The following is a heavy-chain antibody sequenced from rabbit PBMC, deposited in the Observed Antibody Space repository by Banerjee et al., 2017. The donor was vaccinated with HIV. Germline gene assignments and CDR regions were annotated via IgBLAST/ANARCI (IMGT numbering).Heavy chain of an antibody. D-gene: IGHD8-1*01. Sequence: QSLEESGGDLVKPGASLTLTCTASGFSFSSGYYMCWVRQAPGKGLEWIACIYTSSSGSTWYASWAKGRFTISKTSSTTVTLQMNILTAADTATYFCARDYAGYSYPSYFNLWGPGTLVTVS. CDR3: ARDYAGYSYPSYFNL. CDR2: IYTSSSGST. V-gene: IGHV1S40*01. J-gene: IGHJ4*01. CDR1: GFSFSSGYY.